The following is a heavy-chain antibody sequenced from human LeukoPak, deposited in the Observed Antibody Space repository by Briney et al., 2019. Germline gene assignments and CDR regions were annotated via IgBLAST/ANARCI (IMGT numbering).Heavy chain of an antibody. Sequence: PSETLSLTCAVSGGSISSGGYSWSWIRQPPGKGLEWIGYIYHSGSTYYNPSLKSRVTISVDRSKNQFSLKLSSVTAADTAVYYCARDQGGWELLRHGYYFDYWGQGTLVTVSS. CDR1: GGSISSGGYS. D-gene: IGHD1-26*01. CDR2: IYHSGST. CDR3: ARDQGGWELLRHGYYFDY. V-gene: IGHV4-30-2*01. J-gene: IGHJ4*02.